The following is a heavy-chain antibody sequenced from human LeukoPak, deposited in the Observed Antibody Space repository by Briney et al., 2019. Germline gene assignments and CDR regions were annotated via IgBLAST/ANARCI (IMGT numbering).Heavy chain of an antibody. D-gene: IGHD6-19*01. V-gene: IGHV1-2*02. J-gene: IGHJ6*03. CDR3: ARSEQFPYYMDV. CDR2: IYPNSGGT. Sequence: LWASVKVSCKASAYTFTGYYMHWVRQAPGQGLEWMGWIYPNSGGTNYAQKFQGRVTMTRDTSISTAYMELSRLRSDDTAVYYCARSEQFPYYMDVWGKGTTVTVSS. CDR1: AYTFTGYY.